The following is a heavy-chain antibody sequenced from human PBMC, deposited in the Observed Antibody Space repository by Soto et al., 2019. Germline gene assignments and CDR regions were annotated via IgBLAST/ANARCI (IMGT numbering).Heavy chain of an antibody. D-gene: IGHD6-19*01. Sequence: QVQLVQSGAEVKKPGASVKVSCKASGYTFTGYYMPWVRQAPGQGLEWMGWINPNSGGTNYAQKFQGWVTMTRDTSISTAYMELSRLRSDDTAVYYCARATGETGIAVAGTEYYFDYWGQGTLVTVSS. CDR1: GYTFTGYY. CDR3: ARATGETGIAVAGTEYYFDY. V-gene: IGHV1-2*04. J-gene: IGHJ4*02. CDR2: INPNSGGT.